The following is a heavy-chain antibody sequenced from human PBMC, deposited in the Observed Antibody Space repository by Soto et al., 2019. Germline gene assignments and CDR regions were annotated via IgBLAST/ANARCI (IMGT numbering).Heavy chain of an antibody. D-gene: IGHD3-22*01. Sequence: SETLSLTCTVSGGSISSYYWSWIRQPPGKGLEWIGYIYYSGSTNYNPSLKSRVTISVDTSKNQFSLKLSSVTAADTAVYYCARGGDYYDSSGYPLFSDDAFDIWGQGTMVTVSS. CDR2: IYYSGST. CDR1: GGSISSYY. J-gene: IGHJ3*02. CDR3: ARGGDYYDSSGYPLFSDDAFDI. V-gene: IGHV4-59*01.